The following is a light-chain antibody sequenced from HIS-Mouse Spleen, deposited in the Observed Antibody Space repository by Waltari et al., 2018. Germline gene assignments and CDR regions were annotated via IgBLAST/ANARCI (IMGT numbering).Light chain of an antibody. J-gene: IGKJ4*01. Sequence: DIVMTQSPDSLAVSLGERATINCKSSQSVLYSSNNKNYLAWYQQKPGQPPKLLIYWASTRESGVPDRFSGSGSGTDFTLTISSLQAEDVAVYYCQQYYSTSLTFGGGTK. V-gene: IGKV4-1*01. CDR3: QQYYSTSLT. CDR2: WAS. CDR1: QSVLYSSNNKNY.